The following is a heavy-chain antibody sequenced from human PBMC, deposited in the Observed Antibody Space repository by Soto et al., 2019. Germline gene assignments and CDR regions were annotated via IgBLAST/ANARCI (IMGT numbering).Heavy chain of an antibody. CDR1: GFTFSAFG. CDR2: SSYGGSNK. V-gene: IGHV3-30*18. D-gene: IGHD3-22*01. Sequence: GSLRLSCVASGFTFSAFGMHWVRQAPGKGLEWVAFSSYGGSNKYYGDSVQGRFTISRDNSKSTVYLQMNSLRAEDTAIYYCAKDTYYYDSSGYYVFDYWGQGALVTVSS. J-gene: IGHJ4*02. CDR3: AKDTYYYDSSGYYVFDY.